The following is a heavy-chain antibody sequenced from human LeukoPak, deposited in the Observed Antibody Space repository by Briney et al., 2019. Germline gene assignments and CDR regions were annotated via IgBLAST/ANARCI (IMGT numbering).Heavy chain of an antibody. D-gene: IGHD2-2*01. CDR2: INHSGST. V-gene: IGHV4-34*01. Sequence: SETLSLTCAVYGGSFSGYYWSWIRQPPGKGLEWIGEINHSGSTSYNPSLKSRVTISVDTSKNQFSLKLSSVTAADTAVYYCARVRYCSSTSCYYNWFDPWGQGTLVTVSS. CDR3: ARVRYCSSTSCYYNWFDP. J-gene: IGHJ5*02. CDR1: GGSFSGYY.